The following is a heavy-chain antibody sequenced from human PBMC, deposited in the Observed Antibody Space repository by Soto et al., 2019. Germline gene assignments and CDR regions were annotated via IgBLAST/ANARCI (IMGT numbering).Heavy chain of an antibody. Sequence: GGSLRLSCAASGFTFSNAWMSWVRQAPGKGLEWVGRIKSKTDGGTTDYAAPVKGRFTISRDDSKNTLYLQMNSLKTEDTAVYYCTTGGRIVAPRRAFDIWGQGTMVTVSS. J-gene: IGHJ3*02. V-gene: IGHV3-15*01. CDR3: TTGGRIVAPRRAFDI. D-gene: IGHD6-13*01. CDR2: IKSKTDGGTT. CDR1: GFTFSNAW.